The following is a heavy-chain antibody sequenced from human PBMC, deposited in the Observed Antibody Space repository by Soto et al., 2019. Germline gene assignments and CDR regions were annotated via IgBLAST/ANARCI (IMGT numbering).Heavy chain of an antibody. CDR3: TTDLQGPDYYDSSGYYYTDY. D-gene: IGHD3-22*01. CDR1: GFTFSNAW. CDR2: IKSKTDGGTT. Sequence: GGSLRLSCAASGFTFSNAWMSWVRQAPGKGLVWVGRIKSKTDGGTTDYAAPVKGRFTISRDDSKNTLYLQMNSLKTEDTAVYYCTTDLQGPDYYDSSGYYYTDYWGQGTLVTVSS. V-gene: IGHV3-15*01. J-gene: IGHJ4*02.